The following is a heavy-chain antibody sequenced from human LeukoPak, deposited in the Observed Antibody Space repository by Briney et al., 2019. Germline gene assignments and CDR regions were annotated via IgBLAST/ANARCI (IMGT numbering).Heavy chain of an antibody. CDR3: AKDVGIVGAIDY. J-gene: IGHJ4*02. V-gene: IGHV3-30*02. CDR2: IWYGGSNK. D-gene: IGHD1-26*01. CDR1: GFTFSSYG. Sequence: GGSLRLSCAASGFTFSSYGMHWVRQAPGKGLEWVAVIWYGGSNKYYADSVKGRFTISRDNSKNTLYLQMNSLRAEDTAVYYCAKDVGIVGAIDYWGQGTLVTVSS.